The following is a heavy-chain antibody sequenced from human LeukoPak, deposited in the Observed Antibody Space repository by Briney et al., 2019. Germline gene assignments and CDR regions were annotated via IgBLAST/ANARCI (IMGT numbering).Heavy chain of an antibody. D-gene: IGHD1-26*01. J-gene: IGHJ4*02. CDR1: GFTFSSYA. V-gene: IGHV3-30-3*01. Sequence: GRSLRLSCAASGFTFSSYAMHWVRQAPGKGLEWVAVISYDGSNKYYADSVRGRFTISRDKSKSTVYLQMNSLGVEDTAIYYCARGRKLGAPTYFFDYWGQGTLVTVSS. CDR3: ARGRKLGAPTYFFDY. CDR2: ISYDGSNK.